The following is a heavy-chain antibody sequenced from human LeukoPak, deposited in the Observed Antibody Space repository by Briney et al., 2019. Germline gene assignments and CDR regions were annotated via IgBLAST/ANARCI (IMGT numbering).Heavy chain of an antibody. CDR1: GFTFNNYW. CDR2: INSEGSSR. V-gene: IGHV3-74*01. D-gene: IGHD3-10*01. Sequence: GGSLRLSCAASGFTFNNYWMHWVRLGPGEGLVWVSRINSEGSSRHFADSVTGRFSSFRENARNTVDLQRHRRRGDDTAVCCCIRGRSGFSYYSVMEVWGERTTVTVSS. CDR3: IRGRSGFSYYSVMEV. J-gene: IGHJ6*01.